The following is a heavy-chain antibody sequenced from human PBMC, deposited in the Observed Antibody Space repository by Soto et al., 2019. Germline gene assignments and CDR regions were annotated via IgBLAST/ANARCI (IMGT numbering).Heavy chain of an antibody. J-gene: IGHJ4*02. CDR2: IYHSGST. Sequence: SETLSLTCAVSGGSISSSNWWSWVRQPPGKGLEWIGEIYHSGSTNYNPSLKSRVTISVDTSKNQFSLKLSSVTAADTAVYYCARAHYNYYDSSGYYLNYFDYWGQGTLVTVSS. V-gene: IGHV4-4*02. D-gene: IGHD3-22*01. CDR1: GGSISSSNW. CDR3: ARAHYNYYDSSGYYLNYFDY.